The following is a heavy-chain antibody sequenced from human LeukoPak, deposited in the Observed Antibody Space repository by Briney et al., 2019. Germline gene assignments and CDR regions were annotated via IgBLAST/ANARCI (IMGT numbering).Heavy chain of an antibody. J-gene: IGHJ4*02. V-gene: IGHV3-53*01. CDR1: GFTVSSNY. CDR2: IYSGGST. CDR3: ARAGSSAVFDY. Sequence: GGSLRLSCAASGFTVSSNYMSWVRQAPGKGLEWVSVIYSGGSTYYADSVKGRFTISRDNSKNTLYLQMNSLRAEDTAVYYCARAGSSAVFDYWGQGTLVTVSP. D-gene: IGHD6-6*01.